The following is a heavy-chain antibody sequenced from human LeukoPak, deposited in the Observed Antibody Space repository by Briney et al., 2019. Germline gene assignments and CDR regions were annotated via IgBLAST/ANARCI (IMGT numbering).Heavy chain of an antibody. D-gene: IGHD3-16*01. CDR3: ASDHYDYVWGSISPTNYFDN. Sequence: GGSLRLSCAASGFTFSSYTMDWVRQAPGKGLEWVSSIGSSSDYIFYADSVKGRFTISRDNAQNSLYLQMNSLRVEDPAVYYCASDHYDYVWGSISPTNYFDNWGQGTLVTVSS. V-gene: IGHV3-21*01. CDR2: IGSSSDYI. J-gene: IGHJ4*02. CDR1: GFTFSSYT.